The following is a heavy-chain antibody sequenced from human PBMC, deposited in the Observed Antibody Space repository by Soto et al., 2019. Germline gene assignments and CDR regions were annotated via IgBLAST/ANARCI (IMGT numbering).Heavy chain of an antibody. J-gene: IGHJ5*02. V-gene: IGHV4-61*01. D-gene: IGHD3-10*01. Sequence: KTSETLSLTCTVSGGSVSSGSYYWSWIRQPPGKGLEWIGYIYYSGSTNYNPSLKSRVTISVDTSKNQFSLKLSSVTAAETAVYYCARELLWFGELSYPERWFDPWGQGTLVTVSS. CDR2: IYYSGST. CDR3: ARELLWFGELSYPERWFDP. CDR1: GGSVSSGSYY.